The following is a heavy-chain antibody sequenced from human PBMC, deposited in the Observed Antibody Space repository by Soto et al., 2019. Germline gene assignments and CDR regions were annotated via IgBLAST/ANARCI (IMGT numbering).Heavy chain of an antibody. J-gene: IGHJ5*02. CDR3: AREPRA. V-gene: IGHV4-59*12. CDR2: TYYSGST. Sequence: SETLSLTCTVSGGSISSYYWSWIRQPPGKGLEWIGYTYYSGSTSYNPSLKSRVTISVDTTKNQFSLKLSSVTAADTAVYYCAREPRAWGQGTLVTVSS. CDR1: GGSISSYY.